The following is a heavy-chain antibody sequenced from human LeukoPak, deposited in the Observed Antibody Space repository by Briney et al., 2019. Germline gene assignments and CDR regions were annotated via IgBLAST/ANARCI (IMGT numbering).Heavy chain of an antibody. Sequence: PGGSLRLSCAASGFTFSDHHMDWVRQAPGKGLEWIGRTKNKDDDYSTVYDASVKGRFTFSRDDPKNSLYLQMNSLTTEDTAVYYCTRIFYYGTRGYYPDFWGQGTLVTVSS. CDR2: TKNKDDDYST. CDR3: TRIFYYGTRGYYPDF. V-gene: IGHV3-72*01. J-gene: IGHJ4*02. D-gene: IGHD3-22*01. CDR1: GFTFSDHH.